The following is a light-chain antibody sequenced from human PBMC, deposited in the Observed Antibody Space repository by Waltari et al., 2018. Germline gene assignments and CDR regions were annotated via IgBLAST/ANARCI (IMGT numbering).Light chain of an antibody. J-gene: IGKJ2*01. CDR1: QSVSSY. Sequence: EIVLTQSPATLSLSPGDRATLSCRASQSVSSYLAWYQQKPGQAPRLLIYDASNRATGIPARFSGSGSGTDFTHTISSLEPEDFAVYYCQQRSNWPPMYTFGQGTKLEIK. CDR3: QQRSNWPPMYT. CDR2: DAS. V-gene: IGKV3-11*01.